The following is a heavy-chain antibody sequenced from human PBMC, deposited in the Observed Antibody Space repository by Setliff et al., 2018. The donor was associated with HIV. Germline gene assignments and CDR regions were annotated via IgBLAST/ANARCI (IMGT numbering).Heavy chain of an antibody. CDR3: ARQTWEYYDTLTGYYRSPKNFD. CDR2: ISYTGST. CDR1: GGSINRSNYY. J-gene: IGHJ4*01. V-gene: IGHV4-39*01. D-gene: IGHD3-9*01. Sequence: SETLSLTCTVPGGSINRSNYYWGWIRQPPGKGLEWIGTISYTGSTYYDPSLKSRVTISLDTSKNQFFLKLSSVTAPDTAIYYCARQTWEYYDTLTGYYRSPKNFD.